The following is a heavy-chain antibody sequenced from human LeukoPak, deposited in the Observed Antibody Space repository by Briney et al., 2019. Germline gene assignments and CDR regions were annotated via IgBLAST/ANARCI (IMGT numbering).Heavy chain of an antibody. D-gene: IGHD3-16*01. V-gene: IGHV3-49*03. CDR1: GFTFGDYA. CDR2: IRSKAYGGTT. J-gene: IGHJ6*03. Sequence: GGSLRLSCTASGFTFGDYAMSWFRQAPGKGLEGVGFIRSKAYGGTTEYAASVEGRFTISRDDSKSIAYLQMNSLKTEDTAVYYCTRDAGGLGEYYYMDVWGKGTTVTVSS. CDR3: TRDAGGLGEYYYMDV.